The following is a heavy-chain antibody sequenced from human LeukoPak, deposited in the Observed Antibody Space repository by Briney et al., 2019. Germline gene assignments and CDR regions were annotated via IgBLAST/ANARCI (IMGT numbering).Heavy chain of an antibody. J-gene: IGHJ6*02. V-gene: IGHV3-15*04. CDR3: TADEDWNYARKDV. D-gene: IGHD1-7*01. CDR2: TVSEIDGGTT. Sequence: GGSLRLSCAASGFTFNYAWMSWVRQVPGKGLEWVGQTVSEIDGGTTDYAAPVKGRFTISRDDSKSTLYLQMNSLKIEDTAVYYCTADEDWNYARKDVWGQGATVIVSS. CDR1: GFTFNYAW.